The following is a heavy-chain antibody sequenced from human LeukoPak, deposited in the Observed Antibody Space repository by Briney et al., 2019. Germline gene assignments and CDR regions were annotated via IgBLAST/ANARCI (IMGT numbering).Heavy chain of an antibody. CDR2: ISGSGGST. CDR3: AKSPPGYDILTGYYR. Sequence: PGGSLRLSCAASGFTFSSYAMSWVRQAPGKGLEWVSTISGSGGSTYYADSVKGRFTISRDNAKNSLFLQMNSLRGEDTAVYYCAKSPPGYDILTGYYRWGQGTLVTVSS. CDR1: GFTFSSYA. J-gene: IGHJ4*02. D-gene: IGHD3-9*01. V-gene: IGHV3-23*01.